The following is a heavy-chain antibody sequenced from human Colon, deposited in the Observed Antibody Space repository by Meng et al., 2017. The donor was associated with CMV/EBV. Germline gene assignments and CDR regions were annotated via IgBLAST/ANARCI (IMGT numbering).Heavy chain of an antibody. J-gene: IGHJ4*02. D-gene: IGHD2-15*01. V-gene: IGHV4-31*03. CDR2: IYYTGST. Sequence: TCTGSGGSISSGGYYWSWIRQHPGKGLEWIGYIYYTGSTYYNPSLKSRVVISGDTSKNQFSLKLSSVTAADTAVYFCARDPGSGPDYWGQGTLVTVSS. CDR3: ARDPGSGPDY. CDR1: GGSISSGGYY.